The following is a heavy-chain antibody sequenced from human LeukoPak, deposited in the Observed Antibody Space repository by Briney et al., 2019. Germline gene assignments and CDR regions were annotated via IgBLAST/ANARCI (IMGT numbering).Heavy chain of an antibody. CDR2: IYTSGST. J-gene: IGHJ5*02. CDR1: GGSFSGYY. D-gene: IGHD2-2*01. Sequence: SETLSLTCAVYGGSFSGYYWGWIRQPAGKGLEWIGCIYTSGSTNYNPSLKSRVTMSVDTSKNQFSLKLSSVTAADTAVYYCARDLGYCSSTSCPRRGDWFDPWGQGTLVTVSS. CDR3: ARDLGYCSSTSCPRRGDWFDP. V-gene: IGHV4-4*07.